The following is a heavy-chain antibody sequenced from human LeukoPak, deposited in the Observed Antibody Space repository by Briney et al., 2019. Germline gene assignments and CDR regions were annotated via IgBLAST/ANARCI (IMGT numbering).Heavy chain of an antibody. CDR1: GYTFTSYY. Sequence: ASVKVSCKASGYTFTSYYMHWVRQAPGQGLEWMGRITPILGIANYAQKLQGRVTIIADKSTSTAYMELSSLRSEDTAMYYCARDLIGSSGWFGYWGQGTLVTVSS. V-gene: IGHV1-69*04. D-gene: IGHD6-19*01. J-gene: IGHJ5*01. CDR2: ITPILGIA. CDR3: ARDLIGSSGWFGY.